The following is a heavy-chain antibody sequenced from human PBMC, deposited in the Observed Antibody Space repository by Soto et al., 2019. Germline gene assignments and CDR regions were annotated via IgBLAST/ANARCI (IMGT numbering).Heavy chain of an antibody. CDR2: AYYSGST. V-gene: IGHV4-59*01. Sequence: SSETLSLTCTVSGGSISHYYWSWIRQSPGKGLEWIGYAYYSGSTDYNPSLKSRVTMSVDASKNQVSLKLNSVTTADTAVYYCARDRSTYGGGGTGEVKENWFDPWGPGTLVTVSS. CDR1: GGSISHYY. D-gene: IGHD2-8*01. J-gene: IGHJ5*02. CDR3: ARDRSTYGGGGTGEVKENWFDP.